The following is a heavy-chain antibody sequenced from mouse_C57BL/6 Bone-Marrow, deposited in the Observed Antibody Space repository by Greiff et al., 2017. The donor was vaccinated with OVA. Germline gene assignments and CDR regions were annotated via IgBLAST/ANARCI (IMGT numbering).Heavy chain of an antibody. D-gene: IGHD2-4*01. J-gene: IGHJ1*03. CDR1: GYTFTSYW. V-gene: IGHV1-64*01. CDR3: ASSTMIPYWYFDV. CDR2: IHPNSGST. Sequence: VQLQQPGAELVKPGASVKLSCKASGYTFTSYWMHWVKQRPGQGLEWIGMIHPNSGSTNYNEKFKSKATLTVDKSSSTAYMQLSSLTSEDSAVYYCASSTMIPYWYFDVWGTGTTVTVAS.